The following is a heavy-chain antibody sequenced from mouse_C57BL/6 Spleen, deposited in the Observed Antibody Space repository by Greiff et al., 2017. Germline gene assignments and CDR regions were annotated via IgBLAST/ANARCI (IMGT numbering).Heavy chain of an antibody. Sequence: EVKLQQSGPELVKPGASVKISCKASGYTFTDYYMNWVKQSHGKSLEWIGDINPNNGGTSYNQKFKGKATLTVDKSSSTAYMELRSLTSEDSAVYYCARLDTVVAHWYFDVWGTGTTVTVSS. J-gene: IGHJ1*03. D-gene: IGHD1-1*01. CDR2: INPNNGGT. CDR3: ARLDTVVAHWYFDV. V-gene: IGHV1-26*01. CDR1: GYTFTDYY.